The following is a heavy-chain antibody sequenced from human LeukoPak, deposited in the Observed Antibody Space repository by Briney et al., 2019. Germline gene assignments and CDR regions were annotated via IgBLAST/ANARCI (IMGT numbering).Heavy chain of an antibody. CDR2: ISGDSTYI. CDR1: GFTFASYS. V-gene: IGHV3-21*01. CDR3: ARVSGRLERQSDLDY. J-gene: IGHJ4*02. D-gene: IGHD1-1*01. Sequence: GGSLRLSCAASGFTFASYSMNWVRQAPGKALEWVSSISGDSTYIYNAGSVKGRFTISRDNAQASLYLQMISLRADDTAVYYCARVSGRLERQSDLDYWGQGTLVIVSS.